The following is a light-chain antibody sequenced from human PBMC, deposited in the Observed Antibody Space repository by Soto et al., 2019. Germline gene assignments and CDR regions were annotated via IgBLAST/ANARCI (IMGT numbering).Light chain of an antibody. J-gene: IGLJ1*01. CDR3: QTWGTGIQV. CDR1: SGHISYA. Sequence: QLVLTQSPSASASLGASVKLTCTRSSGHISYAIAWHQQQPEQGPRYLMKLNSDGSHYKGGGNPDRFSGSSSGAARYLTISRLQSEDEADYYCQTWGTGIQVFGTGTKVTVL. CDR2: LNSDGSH. V-gene: IGLV4-69*01.